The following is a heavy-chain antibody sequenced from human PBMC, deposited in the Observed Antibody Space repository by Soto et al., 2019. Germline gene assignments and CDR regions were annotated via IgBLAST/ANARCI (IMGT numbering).Heavy chain of an antibody. CDR2: ISSTGTTL. J-gene: IGHJ6*02. CDR3: LCPGHMDV. CDR1: GFTFSTYA. V-gene: IGHV3-48*02. Sequence: GGSLRLSCAASGFTFSTYAMNWVRQAPGKRLQWVSYISSTGTTLYYADSVKGRFTISRDNAKNSLYLQMNSLRDEDTALYYCLCPGHMDVWGQGTTVTVSS.